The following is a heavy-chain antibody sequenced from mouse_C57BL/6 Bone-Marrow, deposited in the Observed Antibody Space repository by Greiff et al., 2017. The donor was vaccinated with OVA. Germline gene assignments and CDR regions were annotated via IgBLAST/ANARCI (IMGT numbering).Heavy chain of an antibody. CDR3: VRSYWYFDV. CDR2: IRSKSNNYAT. V-gene: IGHV10-1*01. J-gene: IGHJ1*03. Sequence: EVNVVESGGGLVQPKGSLKLSCAASGFSFNTYAMNWVRQAPGKGLEWVARIRSKSNNYATYYADSVKDRFTISRDDSESMLYLQMNNLKTEDTAMYYCVRSYWYFDVWGTGTTVTVSS. CDR1: GFSFNTYA.